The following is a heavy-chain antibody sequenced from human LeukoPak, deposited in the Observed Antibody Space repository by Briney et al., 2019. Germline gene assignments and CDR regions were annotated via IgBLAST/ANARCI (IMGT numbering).Heavy chain of an antibody. J-gene: IGHJ4*02. CDR3: ARSGSSWYPWSLDY. CDR2: IYYSGST. Sequence: SETLSLTCTVSGGSISSYYWSWIRQPPGKGLEWIGYIYYSGSTNYNPSLKSRVTISVDTSKNQFSLRLSSVTAADTAVYYCARSGSSWYPWSLDYWGQGTLVTVSS. CDR1: GGSISSYY. V-gene: IGHV4-59*01. D-gene: IGHD6-13*01.